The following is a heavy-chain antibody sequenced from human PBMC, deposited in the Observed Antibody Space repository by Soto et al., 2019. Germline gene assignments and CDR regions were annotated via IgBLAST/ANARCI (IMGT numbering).Heavy chain of an antibody. J-gene: IGHJ2*01. D-gene: IGHD6-19*01. V-gene: IGHV3-21*01. CDR1: GFTFSSYS. Sequence: EVQLVESGGGLVKPGGSLRLSCAASGFTFSSYSMNWVRQAPGKGLEWVSSISSSSSYIYYADSVKGRFTISRDNAKNSLYLQMNSLRAEDTAVYYCARVVAVAATGWYFDLWGRGTLVTVSS. CDR2: ISSSSSYI. CDR3: ARVVAVAATGWYFDL.